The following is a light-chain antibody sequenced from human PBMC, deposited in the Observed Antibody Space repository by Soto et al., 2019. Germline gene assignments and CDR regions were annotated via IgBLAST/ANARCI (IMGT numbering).Light chain of an antibody. CDR3: HQYNIWRLS. CDR2: GAS. Sequence: EIVMTQSPATLSVSPGERATLSCRASQNVNDNLAWYQQKPGQAPRLLVYGASTRATGIPASFSGSGSGTEFTLNIGSLQSEDFAFYYFHQYNIWRLSFGAGTKVEI. CDR1: QNVNDN. V-gene: IGKV3D-15*01. J-gene: IGKJ4*01.